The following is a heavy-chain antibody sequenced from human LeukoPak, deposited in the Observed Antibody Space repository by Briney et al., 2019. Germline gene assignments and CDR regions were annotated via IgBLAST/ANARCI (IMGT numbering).Heavy chain of an antibody. CDR2: VNPNSGDT. V-gene: IGHV1-2*02. Sequence: ASVKVSCKASGYTFTGYYIHWVRQAPGQGLEWVGWVNPNSGDTHSAQNFQGRVTMTRDTSISTASMDLSRLRSDDTAVYYCARAPKNDAYDIWGRGTMVTVSS. J-gene: IGHJ3*02. CDR1: GYTFTGYY. CDR3: ARAPKNDAYDI.